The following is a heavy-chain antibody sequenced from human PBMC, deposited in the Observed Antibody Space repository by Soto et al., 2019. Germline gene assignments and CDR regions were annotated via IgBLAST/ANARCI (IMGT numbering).Heavy chain of an antibody. CDR2: IIPIFGTA. D-gene: IGHD3-3*01. V-gene: IGHV1-69*13. J-gene: IGHJ4*02. CDR1: VGTFSSYA. CDR3: ARDPSYYDFWSGHFDY. Sequence: SVKVSCKASVGTFSSYAISWVRQAPGQGLEWMGGIIPIFGTANYAQKFQGRVTITADESTSTAYMELSSLRSEDTAVYYCARDPSYYDFWSGHFDYWGQGTLVTVSS.